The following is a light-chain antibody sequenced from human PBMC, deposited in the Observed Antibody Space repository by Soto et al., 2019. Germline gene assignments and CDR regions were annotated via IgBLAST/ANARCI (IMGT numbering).Light chain of an antibody. J-gene: IGKJ1*01. CDR3: QQYNNWPRT. CDR1: QSVSSN. CDR2: GAS. V-gene: IGKV3-15*01. Sequence: EIVMTQSPATLSVSPGERPTLPCRASQSVSSNLAWYQQKPGQAPRLLIYGASTRATGIPARFSGSGSGTEFSLTISSLQSEDFAVYYCQQYNNWPRTFGQGTKVDIK.